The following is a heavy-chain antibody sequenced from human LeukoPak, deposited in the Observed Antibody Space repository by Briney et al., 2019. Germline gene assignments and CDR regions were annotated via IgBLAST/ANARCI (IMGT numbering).Heavy chain of an antibody. J-gene: IGHJ3*02. D-gene: IGHD3-22*01. CDR1: GYTFTGYY. Sequence: GASVKVSCKASGYTFTGYYMHWVRQAPGQGLEWMGWINPNSGGTNYAQKFQGRVTMTRDTSISTAYMELSRLRSDDTAVYYCARVDDSSGYGAFDIWGQGTMVTVSS. V-gene: IGHV1-2*02. CDR2: INPNSGGT. CDR3: ARVDDSSGYGAFDI.